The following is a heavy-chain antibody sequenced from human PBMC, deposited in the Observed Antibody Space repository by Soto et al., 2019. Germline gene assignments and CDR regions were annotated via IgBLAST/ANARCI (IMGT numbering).Heavy chain of an antibody. CDR1: GGSISSYY. J-gene: IGHJ6*02. CDR3: ARDSSGGMDV. Sequence: SETLSLTCTASGGSISSYYWSWIRQPPGKGLEWIGYIYYSGSTNYNPSLKSRVTISVDTSKNQFSLKLSSVTAADTAVYYCARDSSGGMDVWGQGTTVTVSS. V-gene: IGHV4-59*01. CDR2: IYYSGST. D-gene: IGHD3-10*01.